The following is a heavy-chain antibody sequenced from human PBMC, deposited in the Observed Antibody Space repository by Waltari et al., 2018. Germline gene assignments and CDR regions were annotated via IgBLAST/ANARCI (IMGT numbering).Heavy chain of an antibody. CDR1: GFTFSRYW. Sequence: EVHLVESGGGLVQHGGSLRLSCAASGFTFSRYWMSWVRQAPGKGLEWVANINQDGNKLYYVDSVEGRFTISRDNAKNSLYLQMNSLRAEDTAVYYCARDQMVTVTDDNWFDSWGQGNLVTVSS. J-gene: IGHJ5*01. CDR2: INQDGNKL. V-gene: IGHV3-7*01. D-gene: IGHD4-17*01. CDR3: ARDQMVTVTDDNWFDS.